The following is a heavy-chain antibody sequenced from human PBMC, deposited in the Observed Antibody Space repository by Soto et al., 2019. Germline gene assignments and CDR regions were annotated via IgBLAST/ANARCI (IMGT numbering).Heavy chain of an antibody. D-gene: IGHD2-8*02. Sequence: QVQLVASGGGVVQPERSLRLSCAASGFTFSRQAMHWVRQAPGRGVEWVAVIWYHGIDKYYADSVKGRFTISRDNSKNTVYLQMNSLRGEDTAVYYCATGFLGLCTGGNCPLDYWGQGTLVTVSS. CDR1: GFTFSRQA. CDR3: ATGFLGLCTGGNCPLDY. J-gene: IGHJ4*02. V-gene: IGHV3-33*01. CDR2: IWYHGIDK.